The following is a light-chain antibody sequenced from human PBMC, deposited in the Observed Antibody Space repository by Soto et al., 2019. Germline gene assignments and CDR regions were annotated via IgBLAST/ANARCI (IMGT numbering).Light chain of an antibody. CDR3: CPYAGSSTHV. Sequence: QSVLTQPASMSGSPGQSITFSCTGTSSDVGSSNLVSWYQQHPGKAPKLLIYEVSKRPSGVSNRFSGSKSGNTASLTISGVQAEDEADYYCCPYAGSSTHVFGTGTKVTVL. V-gene: IGLV2-23*02. CDR1: SSDVGSSNL. CDR2: EVS. J-gene: IGLJ1*01.